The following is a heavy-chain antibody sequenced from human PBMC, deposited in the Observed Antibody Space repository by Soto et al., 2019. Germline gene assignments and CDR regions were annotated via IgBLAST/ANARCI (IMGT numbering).Heavy chain of an antibody. V-gene: IGHV3-23*01. Sequence: EVQLLESGGGLVQPGGSLRLSCAASGFTFSSYAMRWVRQAPGKGLEWVSAISGSGDSTYYADSVKGRFTISRDNAKNTLYLPMNSLRAEDTAVYYCAQRGSGSYFDYWGQGTRVTVSS. D-gene: IGHD3-10*01. CDR1: GFTFSSYA. J-gene: IGHJ4*02. CDR2: ISGSGDST. CDR3: AQRGSGSYFDY.